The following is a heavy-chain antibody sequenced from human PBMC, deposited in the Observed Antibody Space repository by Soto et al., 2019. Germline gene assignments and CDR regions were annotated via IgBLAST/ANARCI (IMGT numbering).Heavy chain of an antibody. CDR3: ARLPRGYSGYGGGSYIDY. CDR1: GGSISGSNSY. V-gene: IGHV4-39*01. J-gene: IGHJ4*02. Sequence: ETLSLTCDVSGGSISGSNSYWAWIRQPPGKGLEWIGNIYYSGTTYYNPSLKSRVTISVDASKKQSSLKLSSMTAADTAVYYCARLPRGYSGYGGGSYIDYWGQGTLVTVSS. D-gene: IGHD5-12*01. CDR2: IYYSGTT.